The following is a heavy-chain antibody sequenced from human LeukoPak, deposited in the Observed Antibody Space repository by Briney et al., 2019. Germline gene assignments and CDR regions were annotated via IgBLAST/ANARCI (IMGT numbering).Heavy chain of an antibody. Sequence: GGSLRLSCAASGFAFNTYAMHWVRQAPGQGLEWVALIWHDGSHKFYSNSVRGQFTISRDNSKNTVSLQMNNLRPEDTAVYYCAREIFGSGSYPVFWGQGTLVTVSS. V-gene: IGHV3-33*01. J-gene: IGHJ4*02. CDR1: GFAFNTYA. CDR2: IWHDGSHK. D-gene: IGHD3-10*01. CDR3: AREIFGSGSYPVF.